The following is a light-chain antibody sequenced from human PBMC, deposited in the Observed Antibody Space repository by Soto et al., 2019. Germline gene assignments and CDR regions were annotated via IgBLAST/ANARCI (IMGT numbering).Light chain of an antibody. Sequence: EIVMTQSPATLSVSPGERATLSCRASQTVASNLAWYQQKPGQAPRLLIHGASTRATGVPVRFSGSGSGTEFTITISSLQSEDFAVYYCQQYHNWPPQYTFGQGTKLQIK. J-gene: IGKJ2*01. CDR2: GAS. CDR3: QQYHNWPPQYT. CDR1: QTVASN. V-gene: IGKV3-15*01.